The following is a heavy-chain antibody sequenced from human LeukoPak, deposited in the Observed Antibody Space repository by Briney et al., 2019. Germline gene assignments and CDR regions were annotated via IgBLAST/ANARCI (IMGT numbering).Heavy chain of an antibody. V-gene: IGHV3-7*03. Sequence: GGSLRLSCAASGFTFSDYYMSWVRQAPGKGLEWVANIKQDGSEKSYVESVRGRLTISRDNAKNSLYLQLNSLRAEDTALYYCARDNPPDYWGQGTLVTVSS. J-gene: IGHJ4*02. CDR2: IKQDGSEK. CDR3: ARDNPPDY. CDR1: GFTFSDYY.